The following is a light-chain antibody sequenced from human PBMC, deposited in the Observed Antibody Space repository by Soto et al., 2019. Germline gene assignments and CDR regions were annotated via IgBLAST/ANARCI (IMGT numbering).Light chain of an antibody. V-gene: IGLV2-14*01. CDR3: SSYTSSTTVV. CDR2: EVT. CDR1: RSDVVSYNY. J-gene: IGLJ2*01. Sequence: QSALTQPASVSGSPGQSITISCTGPRSDVVSYNYVSWYQQHPGKAPKLMIYEVTNRPSGVSNRFSGSKSGNTASLTISGLQAEDEADYYCSSYTSSTTVVFGGGTQLTVL.